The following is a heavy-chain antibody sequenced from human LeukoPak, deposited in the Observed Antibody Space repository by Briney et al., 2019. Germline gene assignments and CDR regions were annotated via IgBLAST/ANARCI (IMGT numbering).Heavy chain of an antibody. CDR2: INHSGST. CDR1: GGSFSGYY. D-gene: IGHD1-1*01. J-gene: IGHJ5*02. CDR3: ARDNREFDP. Sequence: SETLSLTCAVYGGSFSGYYWSWIRQPPGKGLEWIGEINHSGSTNYNPSLKSRVTISVDTSKNQFSLKLSSVTAADTAVYYCARDNREFDPWGQGTLVTVSS. V-gene: IGHV4-34*01.